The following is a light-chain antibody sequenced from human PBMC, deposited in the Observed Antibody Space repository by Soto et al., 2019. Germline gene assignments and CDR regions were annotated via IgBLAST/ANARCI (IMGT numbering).Light chain of an antibody. CDR3: QQYVTSPWA. CDR2: GAS. Sequence: EIVLTQSPGTLSLSPGERATLSCRASQSVSSSFLAWYQQKPGQAPRLLIYGASNRATGIPDRFSGSGSRTDFTLTISRLEPEDFGVYYCQQYVTSPWAFGQGTKVAIE. CDR1: QSVSSSF. J-gene: IGKJ1*01. V-gene: IGKV3-20*01.